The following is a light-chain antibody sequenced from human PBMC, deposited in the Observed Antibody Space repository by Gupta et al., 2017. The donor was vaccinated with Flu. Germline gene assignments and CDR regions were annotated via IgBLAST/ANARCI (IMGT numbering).Light chain of an antibody. J-gene: IGLJ2*01. V-gene: IGLV3-21*02. Sequence: SYVLTQPPSVSVAPGQTAKITCGGDNIGRKSVHWYQQKPGQAPVLIVYDDSDRPSGIPERFSGSNSGNTATLTLSKVEAGDEAEYYCQVWHISSHHLRVFGGGTKLTVL. CDR2: DDS. CDR3: QVWHISSHHLRV. CDR1: NIGRKS.